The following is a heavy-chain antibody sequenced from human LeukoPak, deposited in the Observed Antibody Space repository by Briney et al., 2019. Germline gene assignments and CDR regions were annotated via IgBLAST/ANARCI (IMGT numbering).Heavy chain of an antibody. CDR2: IYTSGST. CDR3: ARINVYGDSIDC. V-gene: IGHV4-61*02. CDR1: GGSISSGSYY. Sequence: SQTLSLTCTVSGGSISSGSYYWSWIRQPAGKGLAWIGRIYTSGSTNYNPSLKSRVTISVDTSKNQFSLKLSSVTAADTAVYYCARINVYGDSIDCWGQGTLVTVSS. J-gene: IGHJ4*02. D-gene: IGHD4-17*01.